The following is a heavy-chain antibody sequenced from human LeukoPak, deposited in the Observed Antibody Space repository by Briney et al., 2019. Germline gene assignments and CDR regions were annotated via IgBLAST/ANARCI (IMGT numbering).Heavy chain of an antibody. J-gene: IGHJ1*01. D-gene: IGHD5-12*01. CDR2: IYPGDSDT. V-gene: IGHV5-51*01. CDR1: GYSFTSYW. CDR3: ARQGVHSGYDLVYLQH. Sequence: GESLKISCKGSGYSFTSYWIGWVRQMPGKGLEWMGIIYPGDSDTRYSPSFQGQVTISADKSISTAYLQWSSLKASDTAMYYCARQGVHSGYDLVYLQHWGQGTLVTVSS.